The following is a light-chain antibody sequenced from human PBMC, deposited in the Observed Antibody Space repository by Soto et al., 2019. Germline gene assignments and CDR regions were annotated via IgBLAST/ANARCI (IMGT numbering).Light chain of an antibody. CDR1: SSDVGVYNY. J-gene: IGLJ1*01. V-gene: IGLV2-11*01. CDR2: DVS. Sequence: QSVLAQPRSVSGSPGQSVTISCTGTSSDVGVYNYVSWYQQYPGKAPKIMIYDVSKRPSGVPDRFSGSKSDNTASLTISGLQAEDEADYYCCSYAGTSSYAFGTGTKVTVL. CDR3: CSYAGTSSYA.